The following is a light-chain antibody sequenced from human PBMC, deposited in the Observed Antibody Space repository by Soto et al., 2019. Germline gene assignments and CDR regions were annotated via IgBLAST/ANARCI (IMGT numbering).Light chain of an antibody. CDR1: QSVSSSY. CDR3: QQYGSSPLT. J-gene: IGKJ3*01. V-gene: IGKV3-20*01. Sequence: ELVLTQSPGTLSLSPGERATLSCRASQSVSSSYLAWYQQRPGQAPRLLIYDAANRATGIPDRFSGSGSGTDFTLTISRLEPEDFAVYYCQQYGSSPLTFGSGTKVEIK. CDR2: DAA.